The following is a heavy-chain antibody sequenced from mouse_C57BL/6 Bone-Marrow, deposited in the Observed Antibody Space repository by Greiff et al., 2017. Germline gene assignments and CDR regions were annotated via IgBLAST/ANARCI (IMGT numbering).Heavy chain of an antibody. CDR2: IWGDGST. CDR1: GFSLTSYG. Sequence: VQGVESGPGLVAPSQSLSITCTVSGFSLTSYGVSWVRQPPGKGLEWLGVIWGDGSTNYHSALISRLSISKDNSKSQVFLKLNSLQTDDTATYYCAIYGSSLYYYAMDYWGQGTSVTVSS. D-gene: IGHD1-1*01. V-gene: IGHV2-3*01. J-gene: IGHJ4*01. CDR3: AIYGSSLYYYAMDY.